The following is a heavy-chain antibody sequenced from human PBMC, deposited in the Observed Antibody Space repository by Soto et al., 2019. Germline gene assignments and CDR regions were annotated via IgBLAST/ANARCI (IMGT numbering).Heavy chain of an antibody. J-gene: IGHJ6*02. CDR1: GGSISSSNW. Sequence: QVQLQESGPGLVKPSGTLSLTCAVSGGSISSSNWCSWVRQPPGKVLEWIGEIYHSGSTNYNPSLKSRVTISVDKSKNQFSLKLSSVTAADTAVYYCASINVVPAAIFVYYYYGMDVWGQGNTVTVSS. CDR2: IYHSGST. D-gene: IGHD2-2*01. V-gene: IGHV4-4*02. CDR3: ASINVVPAAIFVYYYYGMDV.